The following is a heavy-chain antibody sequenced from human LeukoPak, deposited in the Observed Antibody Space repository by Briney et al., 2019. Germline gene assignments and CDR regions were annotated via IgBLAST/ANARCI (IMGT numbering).Heavy chain of an antibody. CDR3: ASGSYYPPDY. J-gene: IGHJ4*02. CDR2: IYTSGST. CDR1: GGSISSYY. Sequence: PSETLSLTCTVSGGSISSYYWSWIRQPAGKGLEWIWRIYTSGSTNYNPSLKSRVTMSVYTSKNQFSLKLSSVTAADTAVYYCASGSYYPPDYWGPGTLVTVSS. V-gene: IGHV4-4*07. D-gene: IGHD1-26*01.